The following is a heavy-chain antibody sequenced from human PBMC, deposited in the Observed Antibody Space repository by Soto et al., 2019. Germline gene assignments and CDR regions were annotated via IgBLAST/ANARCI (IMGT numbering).Heavy chain of an antibody. CDR1: GFTFSSYA. D-gene: IGHD4-17*01. Sequence: QVQLVESGGGVVQPGRSLRLSCAASGFTFSSYAMHWVRQAPGKGLEWVAVISYDGSNKYYADSVKGRFTISRDNSKNTLYLQMNSLRAEDTAVYYCARDRLRDFDYWGQGTLVTASS. V-gene: IGHV3-30-3*01. CDR3: ARDRLRDFDY. J-gene: IGHJ4*02. CDR2: ISYDGSNK.